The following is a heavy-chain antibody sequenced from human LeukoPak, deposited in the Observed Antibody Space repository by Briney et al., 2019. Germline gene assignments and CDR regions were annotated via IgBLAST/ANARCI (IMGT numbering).Heavy chain of an antibody. D-gene: IGHD4-17*01. CDR1: GFTFDDYA. V-gene: IGHV3-9*01. J-gene: IGHJ3*02. CDR3: AKDLGPTADDAFDI. CDR2: ISWNSGSI. Sequence: GRSLRLSCAASGFTFDDYAMPWVRQAPGKGLEWVSGISWNSGSIGYADSVKGRFTISRDNAKNSLYLQMNSLRAEDTALYYCAKDLGPTADDAFDIWGQGTMVTVSS.